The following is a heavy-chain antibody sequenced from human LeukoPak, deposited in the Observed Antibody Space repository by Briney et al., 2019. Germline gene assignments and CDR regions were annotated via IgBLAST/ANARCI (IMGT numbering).Heavy chain of an antibody. CDR3: ARDLVGAQYYFDY. J-gene: IGHJ4*02. D-gene: IGHD1-26*01. V-gene: IGHV3-33*01. CDR1: GFTFSNYG. Sequence: GRSLRLSCAASGFTFSNYGMHWVRQAPGKGLEWVAVIWYDGSNKYYADSVKGGFTISRDNSKNTLYLQMNSLRAEDTAVYYCARDLVGAQYYFDYWGQGTLVTVSS. CDR2: IWYDGSNK.